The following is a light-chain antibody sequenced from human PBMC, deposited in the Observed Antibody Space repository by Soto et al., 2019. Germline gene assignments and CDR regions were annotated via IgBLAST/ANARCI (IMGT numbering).Light chain of an antibody. Sequence: GMTQCPATLSVSPGEIFTLPCKASGSIGIYSAWSPHKAGQATRLLXXDTXTRATVIPARFIGSASGKEFTLNISSVHSEDSAVYYCRQYNRLPPRTFGGGTKVEIK. V-gene: IGKV3-15*01. CDR2: DTX. J-gene: IGKJ4*02. CDR3: RQYNRLPPRT. CDR1: GSIGIY.